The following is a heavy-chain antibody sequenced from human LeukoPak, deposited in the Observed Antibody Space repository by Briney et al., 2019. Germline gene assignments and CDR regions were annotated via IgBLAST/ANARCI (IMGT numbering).Heavy chain of an antibody. CDR2: ISSSSSTI. J-gene: IGHJ5*02. D-gene: IGHD4-17*01. CDR1: GFTFSSYS. Sequence: QSGGSLRLSCAASGFTFSSYSMNWVRQAPGKGLEWVSYISSSSSTIYYADSVKGRFTISRDNAKNSLYLQMNSLRAEDTAVYYCARHDYDHWFDPWGQGTLVTVSS. V-gene: IGHV3-48*01. CDR3: ARHDYDHWFDP.